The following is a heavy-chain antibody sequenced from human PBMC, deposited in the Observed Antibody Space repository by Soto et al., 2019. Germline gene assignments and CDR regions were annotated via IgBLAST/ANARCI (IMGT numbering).Heavy chain of an antibody. V-gene: IGHV4-30-4*01. CDR2: ISNSGST. CDR1: GGSVTSDGDY. CDR3: ATESGSTYGYFDH. J-gene: IGHJ4*02. D-gene: IGHD5-18*01. Sequence: SETLALTCTVSGGSVTSDGDYWTWIRQSPGKGLEWIGYISNSGSTGYNPSLKTRLSMSVDRSKNQFTLRLTSVTAADTAVYFCATESGSTYGYFDHWGQGTQVTVSS.